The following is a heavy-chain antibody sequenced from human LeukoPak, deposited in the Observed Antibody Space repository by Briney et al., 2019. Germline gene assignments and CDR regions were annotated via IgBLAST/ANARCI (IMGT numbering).Heavy chain of an antibody. V-gene: IGHV3-11*04. CDR2: ISSSGNST. CDR1: GFTFSDYY. D-gene: IGHD6-13*01. Sequence: GGSLRLSCSASGFTFSDYYMSWIRQAPGKGLEWVSYISSSGNSTYYSDSVRGRFTISRDNAKNSLHLQMNSLRAEDTAVYYCARDGGSSWYFDYWGQGTLATVSS. CDR3: ARDGGSSWYFDY. J-gene: IGHJ4*02.